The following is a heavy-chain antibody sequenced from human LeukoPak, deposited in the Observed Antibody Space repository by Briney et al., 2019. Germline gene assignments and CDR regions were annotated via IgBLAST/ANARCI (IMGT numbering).Heavy chain of an antibody. D-gene: IGHD6-19*01. V-gene: IGHV1-24*01. J-gene: IGHJ4*02. CDR2: FDPEDGET. CDR3: ATHSSGWNAPGFDY. Sequence: GASVKVSCKVSGYTLTELSMHWVRQAPGKGLEWMGGFDPEDGETIYAQKFQGRVTMTEDTSTDTAYMELSSLRSEDTAVYYCATHSSGWNAPGFDYWGREPWSPSPQ. CDR1: GYTLTELS.